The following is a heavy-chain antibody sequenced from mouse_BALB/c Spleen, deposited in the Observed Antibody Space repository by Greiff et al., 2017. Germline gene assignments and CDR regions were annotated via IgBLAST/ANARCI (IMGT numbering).Heavy chain of an antibody. CDR3: AREGDWAFAY. CDR1: GYTFTSYW. D-gene: IGHD4-1*01. V-gene: IGHV1-87*01. J-gene: IGHJ3*01. CDR2: IYPGDGDT. Sequence: VKLQQSGAELARPGASVKLSCKASGYTFTSYWMQWVKQRPGQGLEWIGAIYPGDGDTRYTQKFKGKATLTADKSSSTAYMQLSSLASEDSAVYYCAREGDWAFAYWGQGTLVTVSA.